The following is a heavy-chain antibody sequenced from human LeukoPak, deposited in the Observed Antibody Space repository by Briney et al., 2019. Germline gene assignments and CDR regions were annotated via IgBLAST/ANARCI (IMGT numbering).Heavy chain of an antibody. D-gene: IGHD1-26*01. J-gene: IGHJ6*02. CDR1: GYTFTSYG. V-gene: IGHV1-18*01. Sequence: ASVKASCKASGYTFTSYGISWVRQAPGQGLEWMGWISAYNGNTNYAQKLQGRVTMTTDTSTSTAYMELRSLRSDDTAVYYCARDFVGATTYYYYGMDVWGQGTTVTVSS. CDR3: ARDFVGATTYYYYGMDV. CDR2: ISAYNGNT.